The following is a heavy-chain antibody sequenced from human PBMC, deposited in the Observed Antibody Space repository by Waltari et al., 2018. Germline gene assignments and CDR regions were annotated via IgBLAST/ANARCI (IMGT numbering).Heavy chain of an antibody. J-gene: IGHJ4*02. CDR1: GFTFSSYG. CDR2: IWYDGSNK. V-gene: IGHV3-33*08. Sequence: QVQLVESGGGVVQPGRSLRLSCAASGFTFSSYGMHWVRQAPGKGLEWVAVIWYDGSNKYYADSVKGRFTIARDNAKNSLYLQMNSLRAEDTAVYYCARASVGVAEDYWGQGTLVTVSS. CDR3: ARASVGVAEDY. D-gene: IGHD6-19*01.